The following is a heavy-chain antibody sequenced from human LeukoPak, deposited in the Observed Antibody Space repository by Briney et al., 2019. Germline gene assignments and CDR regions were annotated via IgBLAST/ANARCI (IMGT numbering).Heavy chain of an antibody. CDR1: GFTFSTYW. J-gene: IGHJ6*03. CDR3: AKAAIYYYYMDV. CDR2: INQGGSES. V-gene: IGHV3-7*03. Sequence: GGSLRLSCAASGFTFSTYWMTWVRQAPGKGLEWVANINQGGSESYYVDSVKGRFTISRDNSKNTLYLQMNSLRAEDTALYYCAKAAIYYYYMDVWGKGTTVTVSS.